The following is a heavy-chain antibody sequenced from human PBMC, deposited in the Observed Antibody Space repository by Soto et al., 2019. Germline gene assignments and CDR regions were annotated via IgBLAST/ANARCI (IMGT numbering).Heavy chain of an antibody. J-gene: IGHJ5*02. V-gene: IGHV1-69*06. D-gene: IGHD1-26*01. CDR1: GGTFSSYA. Sequence: GASVKVSCKASGGTFSSYAISWVRQAPGQGLEWMGGIIPIFGTANYAQKFQGRVTITADKSTSTAYMELSSLRSEDTAVYYCAEGGASYKNWFDPWGQSTLVTVSS. CDR3: AEGGASYKNWFDP. CDR2: IIPIFGTA.